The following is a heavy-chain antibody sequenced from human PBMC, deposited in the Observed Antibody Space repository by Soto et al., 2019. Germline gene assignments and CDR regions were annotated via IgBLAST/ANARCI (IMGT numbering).Heavy chain of an antibody. CDR2: IYYSGST. CDR3: ARYGNRLLSYYFDY. Sequence: SETLSLTCTVSGGSISSYYWIWIRQPPGKGLEWIGYIYYSGSTNYNPSLKSRVTISVDTSKNQFSLKLSSVTAADTAVYYCARYGNRLLSYYFDYWGQGTLVTVS. J-gene: IGHJ4*02. V-gene: IGHV4-59*01. D-gene: IGHD2-2*01. CDR1: GGSISSYY.